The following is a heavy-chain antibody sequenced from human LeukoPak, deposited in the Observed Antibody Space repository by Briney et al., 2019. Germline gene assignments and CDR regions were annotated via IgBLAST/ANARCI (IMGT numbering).Heavy chain of an antibody. CDR2: ISYDGSNK. CDR3: AKDGGTKGYSYGRY. D-gene: IGHD5-18*01. J-gene: IGHJ4*02. V-gene: IGHV3-30*18. Sequence: GRSLRLSCAACGFTFSNYGMHWVRQAPGKGLEWVAVISYDGSNKYYADSVKGRFTISRDNSKNTLYLQMNSLRAEDTAVYYCAKDGGTKGYSYGRYWGQGTLVTVSS. CDR1: GFTFSNYG.